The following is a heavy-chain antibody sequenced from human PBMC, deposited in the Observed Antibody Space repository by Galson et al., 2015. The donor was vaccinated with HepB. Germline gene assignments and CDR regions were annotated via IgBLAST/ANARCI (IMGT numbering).Heavy chain of an antibody. CDR2: IIPVFGVP. CDR3: AKDLLELQSYWFYHV. V-gene: IGHV1-69*10. D-gene: IGHD1-7*01. CDR1: GDTFNKYA. Sequence: SVKVSCKASGDTFNKYAISWVRQAPGQGLEWMGAIIPVFGVPSYTEKFQGRVTITADKSTNTVYMELTSLKSDDTAVYYCAKDLLELQSYWFYHVWGRGTLV. J-gene: IGHJ2*01.